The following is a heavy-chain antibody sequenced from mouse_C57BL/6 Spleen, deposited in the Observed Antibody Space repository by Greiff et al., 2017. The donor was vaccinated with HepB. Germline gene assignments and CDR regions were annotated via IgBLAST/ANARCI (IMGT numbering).Heavy chain of an antibody. Sequence: EVQGVESGGGLVKPGGSLKLSCAASGFTFSSYAMSWVRQTPEKRLEWVATISDGGSYTYYPDNVKGRFTISRDIAKNNLYLQMSHLKSEDTAMYYCARDRGTGPFDYWGQGTTLTVSS. D-gene: IGHD3-3*01. J-gene: IGHJ2*01. CDR2: ISDGGSYT. V-gene: IGHV5-4*01. CDR3: ARDRGTGPFDY. CDR1: GFTFSSYA.